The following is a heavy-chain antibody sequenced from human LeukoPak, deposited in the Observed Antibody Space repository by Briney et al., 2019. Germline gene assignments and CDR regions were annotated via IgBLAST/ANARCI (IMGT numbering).Heavy chain of an antibody. Sequence: GASVKVSCKASGYTFTSYYMHWVRQAPGQGLEWMGIINPSGGSTSYAQKFQGRVTMTRDTSTSTVYMELSSLRSEDTAVYYCARDSPFSGSYGYAVGYWGQGTLVTVSS. CDR2: INPSGGST. J-gene: IGHJ4*02. CDR1: GYTFTSYY. CDR3: ARDSPFSGSYGYAVGY. V-gene: IGHV1-46*01. D-gene: IGHD1-26*01.